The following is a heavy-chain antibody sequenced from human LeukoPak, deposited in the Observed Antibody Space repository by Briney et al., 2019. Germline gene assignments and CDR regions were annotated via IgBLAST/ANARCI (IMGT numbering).Heavy chain of an antibody. CDR2: ISYDGSNK. CDR1: GFTFSSYA. V-gene: IGHV3-30-3*01. J-gene: IGHJ3*02. CDR3: AGYDYGYYLYAFDI. Sequence: GGSLRLSCAASGFTFSSYAMHWVRQAPGKGLEWVAVISYDGSNKYYADSVKGRFTISRDNSKNTLYLQMNSLRAEDTAVYYCAGYDYGYYLYAFDIWGQGTMVTVSS. D-gene: IGHD4-17*01.